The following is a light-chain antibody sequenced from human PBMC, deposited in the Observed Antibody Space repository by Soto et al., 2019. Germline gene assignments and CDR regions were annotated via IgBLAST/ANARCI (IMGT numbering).Light chain of an antibody. Sequence: SALTQPPSASGSPGQSVTISCTGTSSDVGGYNFVSWYQQHPGKAPKLMIYEVSKRPSGVPDRFSGSKSGNTVSLTVSGLQAEDEADYYCSSYAGTNPVVFGGGTKLTVL. CDR1: SSDVGGYNF. CDR3: SSYAGTNPVV. V-gene: IGLV2-8*01. J-gene: IGLJ2*01. CDR2: EVS.